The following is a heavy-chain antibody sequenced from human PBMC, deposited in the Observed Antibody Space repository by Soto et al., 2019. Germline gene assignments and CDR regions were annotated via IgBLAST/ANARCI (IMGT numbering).Heavy chain of an antibody. CDR2: ISGSGGST. CDR1: GFTFSSYA. Sequence: GSLRLSCAASGFTFSSYAMSWFRQAPGKGLEWVSAISGSGGSTYYADSVKGRFTISRDNSKNTLYLQMNSLRAEDTAVYYCAKDLPGYYDSSGYYGIDYWGQGTLVTVSS. CDR3: AKDLPGYYDSSGYYGIDY. V-gene: IGHV3-23*01. J-gene: IGHJ4*02. D-gene: IGHD3-22*01.